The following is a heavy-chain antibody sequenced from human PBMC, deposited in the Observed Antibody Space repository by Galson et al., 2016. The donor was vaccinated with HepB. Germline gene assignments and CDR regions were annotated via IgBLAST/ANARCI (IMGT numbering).Heavy chain of an antibody. D-gene: IGHD5-12*01. J-gene: IGHJ4*02. V-gene: IGHV3-30*02. CDR1: GFTFSNFG. CDR3: AREVEYSSSQFDY. Sequence: SLRLSCAASGFTFSNFGMHWVRQAPGKGLDWVAFIRYDGSDVYYADSVKGRFTISRDNSKNTLDLQMNSLRAEDTAVYYCAREVEYSSSQFDYWGQGNLATVSS. CDR2: IRYDGSDV.